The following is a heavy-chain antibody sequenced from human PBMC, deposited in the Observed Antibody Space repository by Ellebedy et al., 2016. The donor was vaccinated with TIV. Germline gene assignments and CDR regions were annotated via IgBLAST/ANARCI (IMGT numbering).Heavy chain of an antibody. J-gene: IGHJ4*02. D-gene: IGHD5-12*01. V-gene: IGHV1-18*04. CDR3: ARDMVQGMVATYVWFEY. CDR2: ISIYNGNT. Sequence: ASVKVSCKASGFTFTSFGISWVRQAPGQGLEWMGWISIYNGNTNYAQKFQGRVTVTTDTSTGTAYMELRSLRSDDTAVYYCARDMVQGMVATYVWFEYWGQGTLVTVSS. CDR1: GFTFTSFG.